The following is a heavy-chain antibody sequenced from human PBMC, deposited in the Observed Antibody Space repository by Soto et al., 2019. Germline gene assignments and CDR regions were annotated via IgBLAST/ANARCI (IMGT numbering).Heavy chain of an antibody. Sequence: EVQLLESGGGLVQPGGSLRLSCAASGFTFSSYAMSWGRQAPGKGLEWVSRISGGSVSTYYADSVKGRFTISRDNSRNTLYLQMNRLGAEDTAVYYCAKDVEFYPWGQGTLVTVSS. V-gene: IGHV3-23*01. CDR1: GFTFSSYA. CDR2: ISGGSVST. J-gene: IGHJ5*02. CDR3: AKDVEFYP. D-gene: IGHD1-1*01.